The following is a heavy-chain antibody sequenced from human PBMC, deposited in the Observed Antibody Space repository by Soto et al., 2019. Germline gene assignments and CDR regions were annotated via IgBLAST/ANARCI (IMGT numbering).Heavy chain of an antibody. D-gene: IGHD3-10*01. V-gene: IGHV1-18*01. CDR1: GYSFTTYV. J-gene: IGHJ6*02. CDR2: ISTWNGDR. CDR3: TRDTGVGAYGPATYGMDV. Sequence: QVQLVQSGVEVKKPGASVEVSCRASGYSFTTYVISWVRQAPGRGLEWMGWISTWNGDRIYAQKVQGRVTMTTDTSTTTAKMQMRSLTSDDTAVYYCTRDTGVGAYGPATYGMDVWGQGTTVTVSS.